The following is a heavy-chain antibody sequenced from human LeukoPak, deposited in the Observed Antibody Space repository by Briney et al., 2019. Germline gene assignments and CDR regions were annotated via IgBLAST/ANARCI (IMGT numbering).Heavy chain of an antibody. CDR2: IWYDGSNK. V-gene: IGHV3-33*01. CDR3: ARDIGVVVPAAMAGYYGMDV. Sequence: GGSLRLSCAASGFTFSSYGMHWVRQASGKGLEWVAVIWYDGSNKYYADSVKGRFTISRDNSKNTLYLQMNSLRAEDTAVYYCARDIGVVVPAAMAGYYGMDVWGQGTTVTVSS. CDR1: GFTFSSYG. J-gene: IGHJ6*02. D-gene: IGHD2-2*01.